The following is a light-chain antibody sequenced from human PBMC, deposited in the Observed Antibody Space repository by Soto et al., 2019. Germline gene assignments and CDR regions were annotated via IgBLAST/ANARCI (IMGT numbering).Light chain of an antibody. CDR2: GAS. J-gene: IGKJ2*01. Sequence: EIVLTQSPGTLSLSPGERSTLSCRASQSVSRSYLAWYQQKPGQAPRLLIYGASSRATGIPDRFSGSGSGKYFTLTISRMEPEDFAVYYCQQYGSSGYTFGQGTKLEIK. CDR3: QQYGSSGYT. V-gene: IGKV3-20*01. CDR1: QSVSRSY.